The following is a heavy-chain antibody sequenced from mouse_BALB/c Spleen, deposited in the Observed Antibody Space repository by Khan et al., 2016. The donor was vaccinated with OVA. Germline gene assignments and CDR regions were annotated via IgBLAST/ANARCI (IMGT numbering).Heavy chain of an antibody. V-gene: IGHV3-6*02. CDR2: IRYDGNN. D-gene: IGHD1-1*01. Sequence: EVKLEESGPGLVKPSQSLSLTCSVTGYSFTSGYYWNWIRQFPGNKLEWMGYIRYDGNNNYSPSLKNRLSITRDTSKNQFVLMCNSVSTEDTTTTNSEREDDGSSRYVDVWGAGTTVTVSS. CDR3: EREDDGSSRYVDV. J-gene: IGHJ1*01. CDR1: GYSFTSGYY.